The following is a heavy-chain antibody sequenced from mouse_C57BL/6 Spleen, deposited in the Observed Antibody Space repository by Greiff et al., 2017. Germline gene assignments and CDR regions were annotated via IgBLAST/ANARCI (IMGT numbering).Heavy chain of an antibody. D-gene: IGHD1-1*01. Sequence: VQLQQPGTELVKPGASVKLSCKASGYTFTSYWMHWVKQRPGQGLEWIGNINPSNGGTNYNEKFKSKATLTVYKSSSTAYMQLSSLTSEDSAVYYCARSPYYYGRSWWYFDVWGTGTTVTVSS. V-gene: IGHV1-53*01. CDR1: GYTFTSYW. CDR2: INPSNGGT. CDR3: ARSPYYYGRSWWYFDV. J-gene: IGHJ1*03.